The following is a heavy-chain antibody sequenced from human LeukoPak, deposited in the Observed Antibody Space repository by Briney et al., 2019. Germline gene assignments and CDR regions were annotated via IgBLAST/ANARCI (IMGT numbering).Heavy chain of an antibody. CDR2: IIPIFGTA. Sequence: GASVKVSCKASGGTFSSYAISWVRQAPGQGLEWMGGIIPIFGTANYAQKFQGRVTITADESTSTAYMELSSLRSEDTAVYYCASFRARYDILTYFDYWGQGTLVTVSS. CDR3: ASFRARYDILTYFDY. CDR1: GGTFSSYA. D-gene: IGHD3-9*01. V-gene: IGHV1-69*01. J-gene: IGHJ4*02.